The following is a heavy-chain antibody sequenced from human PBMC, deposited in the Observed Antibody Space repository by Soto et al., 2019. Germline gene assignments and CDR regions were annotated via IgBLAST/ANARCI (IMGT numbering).Heavy chain of an antibody. CDR2: IIPIFGTA. Sequence: ASVKVSCKASGGTFSSYAISWVRQAPGQGLEWMGGIIPIFGTANYAQKFQGRVTITADESTSTAYMELSSLRSEDTAVYYCARAGRTNSWSYLLPYDAFDIWGPATILTVSS. V-gene: IGHV1-69*13. D-gene: IGHD1-26*01. CDR1: GGTFSSYA. CDR3: ARAGRTNSWSYLLPYDAFDI. J-gene: IGHJ3*02.